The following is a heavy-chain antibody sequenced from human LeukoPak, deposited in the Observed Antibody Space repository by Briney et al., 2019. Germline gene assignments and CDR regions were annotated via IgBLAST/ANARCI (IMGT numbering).Heavy chain of an antibody. CDR2: IYSGGST. V-gene: IGHV3-53*01. J-gene: IGHJ4*02. Sequence: GGSLRLSCAPCGLSINSYYMSWVRQAPGKGLEWVSVIYSGGSTYYADSVKGRFTISRDNTNNTLYLQMNSLRAEDTAVYYCARSPLNSYGYLKAFDYWGQGTLVTVSS. CDR1: GLSINSYY. CDR3: ARSPLNSYGYLKAFDY. D-gene: IGHD5-18*01.